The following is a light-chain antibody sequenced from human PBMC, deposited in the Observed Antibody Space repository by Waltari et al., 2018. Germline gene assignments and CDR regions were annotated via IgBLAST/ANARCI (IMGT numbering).Light chain of an antibody. Sequence: QSVLTPPPSASGTPGQRVTISCSGSSSHTGRNVLNLYQQVPGTTHKLLIYRNDQRPSGVPDRFSGSKSGTSASLAISGLRSEDEADYYCAAWDDKLGGRWEFGGGTKLTVL. CDR2: RND. CDR3: AAWDDKLGGRWE. J-gene: IGLJ2*01. CDR1: SSHTGRNV. V-gene: IGLV1-47*01.